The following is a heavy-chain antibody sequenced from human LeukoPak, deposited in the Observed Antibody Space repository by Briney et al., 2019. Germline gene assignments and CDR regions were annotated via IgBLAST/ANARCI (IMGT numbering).Heavy chain of an antibody. D-gene: IGHD4-17*01. V-gene: IGHV4-39*07. Sequence: PSETLSLTCTVSGGSISSSSYYWGWIRQPPGKGLEWIGSIYYSGSTNYNPSLKSRVTISVDTSKNQFSLKLSSVTAADTAVYYCASNYGDPYNWFDPWGQGTLVTVSS. J-gene: IGHJ5*02. CDR1: GGSISSSSYY. CDR3: ASNYGDPYNWFDP. CDR2: IYYSGST.